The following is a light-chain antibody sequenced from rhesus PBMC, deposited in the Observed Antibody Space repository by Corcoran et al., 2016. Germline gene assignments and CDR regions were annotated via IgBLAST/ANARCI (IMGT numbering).Light chain of an antibody. J-gene: IGKJ2*01. CDR2: KAS. CDR3: QQYSSSPYS. V-gene: IGKV1-22*01. Sequence: DIQMTQSPSSLSASVGDTVTITCRASQSISSWLAWYQQKPGKAPKLLISKASSLQSGVPSRFSGSGSVTDFTLTISSRQSEDFATYYCQQYSSSPYSFGQGTKVEIK. CDR1: QSISSW.